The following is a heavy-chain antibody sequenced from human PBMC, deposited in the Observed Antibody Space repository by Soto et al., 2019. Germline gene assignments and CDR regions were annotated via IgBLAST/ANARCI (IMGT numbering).Heavy chain of an antibody. CDR1: GGSISSSNW. V-gene: IGHV4-4*02. CDR2: IYHSGST. J-gene: IGHJ6*02. D-gene: IGHD6-19*01. CDR3: ARGRGASSGWYVPVNYYYYFGMDV. Sequence: PSETLSLTCAVSGGSISSSNWWSWVRQPPGKGLEWIGEIYHSGSTNYNPSLKSRVTISVDKSKNQFSLKLSSVTAADTAVYYCARGRGASSGWYVPVNYYYYFGMDVWGQGTTVTVSS.